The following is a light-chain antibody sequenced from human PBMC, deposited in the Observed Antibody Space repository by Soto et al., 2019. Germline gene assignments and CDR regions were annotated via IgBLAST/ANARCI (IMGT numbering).Light chain of an antibody. CDR2: GAS. J-gene: IGKJ1*01. CDR3: QQYKNYLT. CDR1: QSVSIW. V-gene: IGKV1-5*01. Sequence: DIQMTQSPSTLSASVGDRVTFTCRASQSVSIWLAWYQQKPGKAPKLLISGASTLESGVPSRFSGSGSGTEFTLTISSLHPDDIATYYCQQYKNYLTFGQRTKVEIK.